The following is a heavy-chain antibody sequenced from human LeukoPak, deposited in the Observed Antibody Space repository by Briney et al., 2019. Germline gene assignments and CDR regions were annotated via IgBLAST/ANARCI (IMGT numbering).Heavy chain of an antibody. J-gene: IGHJ6*03. CDR1: GFTFSSYW. CDR3: AKCILTGYYKGYMDV. Sequence: PGGSLRLSCAASGFTFSSYWMHWVRHAPGKGLVWVSRINSDGSKTNYTDSVKGRFTISRDNAKNTLYLQMNSLRAEDTAVYYCAKCILTGYYKGYMDVWGKGTTVTISS. V-gene: IGHV3-74*01. CDR2: INSDGSKT. D-gene: IGHD3-9*01.